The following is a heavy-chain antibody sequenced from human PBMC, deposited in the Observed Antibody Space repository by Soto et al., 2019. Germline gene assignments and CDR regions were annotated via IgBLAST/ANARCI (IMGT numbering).Heavy chain of an antibody. J-gene: IGHJ6*02. Sequence: ASVKVSCKASRVAFSKFIVTWVRQAPGLGLEWVGGIIPIFGTANYAQKFQGRVTITADESTSTSYMEVNNLRSEDTAVYYCAKVRYSSPMGYYYGMGVWGQGTTVTVS. CDR1: RVAFSKFI. V-gene: IGHV1-69*13. CDR3: AKVRYSSPMGYYYGMGV. CDR2: IIPIFGTA. D-gene: IGHD6-19*01.